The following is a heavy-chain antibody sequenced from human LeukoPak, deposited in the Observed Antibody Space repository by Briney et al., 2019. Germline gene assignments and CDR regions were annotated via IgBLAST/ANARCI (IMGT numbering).Heavy chain of an antibody. Sequence: SETLSLTCTVSGGSISSYYWSWIRQPAGTALEWIGRIYTSGTITYNPSLKSRVTMSVDTSKNQFSLKLTSVTAADTAVYYCARDWYHAIDYWGQGTLVTVSS. V-gene: IGHV4-4*07. CDR3: ARDWYHAIDY. J-gene: IGHJ4*02. CDR1: GGSISSYY. CDR2: IYTSGTI. D-gene: IGHD6-13*01.